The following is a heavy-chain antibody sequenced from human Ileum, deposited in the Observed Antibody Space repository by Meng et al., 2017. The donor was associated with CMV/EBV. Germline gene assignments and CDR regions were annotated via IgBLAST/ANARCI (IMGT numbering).Heavy chain of an antibody. CDR2: SSHSGNT. D-gene: IGHD1-26*01. Sequence: VQLHQWGAGLLKPSETLSLTCAVYSGSFSDFFWGWIRQPPGKGLEWIGESSHSGNTKYNPSLKSRVTISVDASKNQFSLNMRSVTAADTAVYYCARGRDFWWEVDYTGQGTLVTVSS. V-gene: IGHV4-34*01. CDR3: ARGRDFWWEVDY. J-gene: IGHJ4*02. CDR1: SGSFSDFF.